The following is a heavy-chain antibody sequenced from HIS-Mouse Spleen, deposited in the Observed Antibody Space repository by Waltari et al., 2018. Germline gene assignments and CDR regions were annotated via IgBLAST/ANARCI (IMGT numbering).Heavy chain of an antibody. V-gene: IGHV3-30*03. J-gene: IGHJ3*01. CDR2: ISYDGSNK. D-gene: IGHD1-26*01. Sequence: QVQLVESGGGGVQPGMSLRLSCSASGFTFSSHGMHWVRQAPGKGLEWVAVISYDGSNKYYADSVKGRFTISRDNSKNTLYLQMNSLRAEDTAVYYCVVSGSWGQGTMVTVSS. CDR3: VVSGS. CDR1: GFTFSSHG.